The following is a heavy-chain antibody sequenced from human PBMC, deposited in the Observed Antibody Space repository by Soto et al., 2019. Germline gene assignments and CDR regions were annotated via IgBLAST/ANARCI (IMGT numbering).Heavy chain of an antibody. CDR3: AKGRGGSGSLTPRVDF. Sequence: EVQLLESGGGLVQPGGSLRLSCAASGFTFNNYAMTWVRQAPGKGLEWVSAISGGGDTTYYADSVNGRFTVSRDGSKNTLYLQMSSLRAEDTALYYCAKGRGGSGSLTPRVDFWGQGTLVTVSS. J-gene: IGHJ4*02. V-gene: IGHV3-23*01. CDR2: ISGGGDTT. D-gene: IGHD3-10*01. CDR1: GFTFNNYA.